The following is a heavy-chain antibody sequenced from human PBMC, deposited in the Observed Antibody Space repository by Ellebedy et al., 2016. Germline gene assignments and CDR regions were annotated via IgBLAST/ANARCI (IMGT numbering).Heavy chain of an antibody. J-gene: IGHJ4*02. D-gene: IGHD4-17*01. V-gene: IGHV1-8*01. CDR1: DYPFTSYD. CDR2: MNPYSGNT. CDR3: ARVHDYGDYPGDY. Sequence: ASVKVSCXTSDYPFTSYDINWVRQATGQGLEWMGWMNPYSGNTGYAQKFQGRITMTRNTSISTAYMELSSLRSEDTAVYYCARVHDYGDYPGDYWGQGTLVTVSS.